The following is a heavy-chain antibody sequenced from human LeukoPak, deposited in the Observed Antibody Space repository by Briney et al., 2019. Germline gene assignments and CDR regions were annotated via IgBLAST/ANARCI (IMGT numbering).Heavy chain of an antibody. CDR3: ARERTPYYYMDV. CDR2: MNPNSGNT. Sequence: ASVKVSCKASGYTFTSYDINWVRQATGQGLEWMGWMNPNSGNTGYAQKFQGRVTMTSNTSISTAYMELSSLRSEDTAVYYCARERTPYYYMDVWGKGTTVTVSS. D-gene: IGHD2-2*01. J-gene: IGHJ6*03. V-gene: IGHV1-8*01. CDR1: GYTFTSYD.